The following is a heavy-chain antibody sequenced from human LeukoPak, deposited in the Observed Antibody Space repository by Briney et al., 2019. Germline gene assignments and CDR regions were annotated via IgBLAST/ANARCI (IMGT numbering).Heavy chain of an antibody. V-gene: IGHV1-2*02. Sequence: ASVKVSCKASGYTFTGYYMHWVRQAPGQGLEWMGWINPNSGGTNYAQKFQGRVTMTRDTSISTAHMELSRLRSDDTAVYYCARDQRVLRFLETAYYYMDVWGKGTTVTVSS. J-gene: IGHJ6*03. CDR1: GYTFTGYY. CDR2: INPNSGGT. CDR3: ARDQRVLRFLETAYYYMDV. D-gene: IGHD3-3*01.